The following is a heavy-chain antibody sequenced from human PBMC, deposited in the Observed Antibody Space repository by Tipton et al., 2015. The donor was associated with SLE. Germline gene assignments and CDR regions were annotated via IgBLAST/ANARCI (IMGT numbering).Heavy chain of an antibody. CDR2: VYYTGTT. V-gene: IGHV4-34*01. Sequence: TLSLTCAVYGGSFNGHYWSWIRQSPGKGLDWIGSVYYTGTTFYNPSLESRVTVSLDTSRNRFSLRLRSVTAADTAMYFCARHLGAHNWNYWGQGTLVTVSS. CDR3: ARHLGAHNWNY. D-gene: IGHD1-20*01. J-gene: IGHJ4*02. CDR1: GGSFNGHY.